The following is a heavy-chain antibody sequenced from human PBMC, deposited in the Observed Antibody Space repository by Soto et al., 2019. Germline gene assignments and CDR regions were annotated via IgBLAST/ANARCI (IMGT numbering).Heavy chain of an antibody. D-gene: IGHD2-21*02. J-gene: IGHJ5*02. CDR2: IFSSGST. V-gene: IGHV4-4*07. Sequence: SETLSLTCTVAGGSITDYTWVWIRQPAGKGLEWIGRIFSSGSTNYNPSLKGRITMSLDTSKNQFSLKLNSATATETAVYFCARDQGVVVTADNWFDPWGQGILVTVSS. CDR3: ARDQGVVVTADNWFDP. CDR1: GGSITDYT.